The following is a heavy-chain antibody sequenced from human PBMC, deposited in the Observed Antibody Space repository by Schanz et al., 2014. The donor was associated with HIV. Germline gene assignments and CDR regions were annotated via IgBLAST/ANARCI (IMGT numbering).Heavy chain of an antibody. CDR2: INWNGDST. J-gene: IGHJ6*04. D-gene: IGHD2-15*01. CDR1: GFSFDDYG. Sequence: EMQLVESGGGVVRPGGSLRLSCTASGFSFDDYGMSWVRQAPGKGREWVSGINWNGDSTNYADSVKGRFTISRDNAKNSLYLQMSSLRAEDTALYHCTRDSAGYPYYYYGMDVWGEGTTVTVSS. CDR3: TRDSAGYPYYYYGMDV. V-gene: IGHV3-20*01.